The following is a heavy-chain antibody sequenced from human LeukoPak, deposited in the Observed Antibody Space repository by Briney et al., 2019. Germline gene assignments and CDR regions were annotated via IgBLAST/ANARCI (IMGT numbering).Heavy chain of an antibody. CDR2: ISAYNGNT. J-gene: IGHJ5*02. CDR3: ASAAMVTNWFDP. V-gene: IGHV1-18*01. CDR1: GYTFTSYG. D-gene: IGHD5-18*01. Sequence: GASVRVSCKASGYTFTSYGISWVRQAPGQGLEWMGWISAYNGNTNYAQRLQGRVTMTTDTSTSTAYMELRSLRSDDTAVYYCASAAMVTNWFDPWGQGTLVTVPS.